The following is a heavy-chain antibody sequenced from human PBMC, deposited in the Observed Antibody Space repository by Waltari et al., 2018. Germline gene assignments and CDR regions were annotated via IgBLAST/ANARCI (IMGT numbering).Heavy chain of an antibody. CDR2: VDPEDGET. CDR1: GYTFTDYY. V-gene: IGHV1-69-2*01. D-gene: IGHD3-10*01. J-gene: IGHJ1*01. Sequence: EVQLVQSGAEVKKPGATVKISCKASGYTFTDYYMHWVQQAPGKGLEWMGRVDPEDGETIYAEKFQGRVTITADTSTDTAYMELSSLRSEDTAVYYCAKYYYGSGSYYNGAEYFQHWGQGTLVTVSS. CDR3: AKYYYGSGSYYNGAEYFQH.